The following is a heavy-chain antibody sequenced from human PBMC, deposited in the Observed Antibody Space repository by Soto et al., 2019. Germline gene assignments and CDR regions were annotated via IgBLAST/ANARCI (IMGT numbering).Heavy chain of an antibody. CDR3: ARGYSSSWYEYYYYYYGMDV. CDR1: GFTFSSYA. J-gene: IGHJ6*02. CDR2: ISYDGSNK. Sequence: GGSLGLSCAASGFTFSSYAMHWVRQAPGKGLEWVAVISYDGSNKYYADSVKGRFTISRDNSKNTLYLQMNSLRAEDTAVYYCARGYSSSWYEYYYYYYGMDVWGQGTTVTVSS. V-gene: IGHV3-30-3*01. D-gene: IGHD6-13*01.